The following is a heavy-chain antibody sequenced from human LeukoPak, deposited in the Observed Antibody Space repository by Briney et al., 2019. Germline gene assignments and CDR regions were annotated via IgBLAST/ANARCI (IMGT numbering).Heavy chain of an antibody. J-gene: IGHJ4*02. D-gene: IGHD3-22*01. CDR2: INHSGST. V-gene: IGHV4-34*01. CDR3: ARGSSGYYYLY. CDR1: GGSFSGYY. Sequence: PSETLSLTCAVYGGSFSGYYWSWIRQPPGKGLEWIGKINHSGSTNYNPSLKSRVTISVDTSKNQFSLKLSSVTAADTAVYYCARGSSGYYYLYWGQGTLVTVSS.